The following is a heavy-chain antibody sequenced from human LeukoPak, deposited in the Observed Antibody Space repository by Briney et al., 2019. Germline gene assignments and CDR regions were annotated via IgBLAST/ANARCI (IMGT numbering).Heavy chain of an antibody. D-gene: IGHD3-22*01. CDR3: ARGAVGPYDSSGYYLDDAFDI. Sequence: SETLSLTCTVSGGSISSYYWSWIRQPPGKGLEWIGYIYYSGSTNYNPSLKSRVTISVDTSKNQFSLKLSSVTAADTAVYYCARGAVGPYDSSGYYLDDAFDIWGQGTTVTVSS. CDR1: GGSISSYY. V-gene: IGHV4-59*01. CDR2: IYYSGST. J-gene: IGHJ3*02.